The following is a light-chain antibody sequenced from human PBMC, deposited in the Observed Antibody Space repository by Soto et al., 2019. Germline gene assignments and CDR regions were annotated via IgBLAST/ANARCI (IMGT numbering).Light chain of an antibody. CDR2: GAS. CDR3: QHYGSAPYT. V-gene: IGKV3-20*01. J-gene: IGKJ2*01. CDR1: QSVSRSY. Sequence: EIVLTQSPGTLSLSPGERATLSCRASQSVSRSYLAWYQQKPGQAPRLLIYGASSRATGIPDRCSGSGSGTDFTLTISRLEPEDFADYYWQHYGSAPYTCGQGTKLEIK.